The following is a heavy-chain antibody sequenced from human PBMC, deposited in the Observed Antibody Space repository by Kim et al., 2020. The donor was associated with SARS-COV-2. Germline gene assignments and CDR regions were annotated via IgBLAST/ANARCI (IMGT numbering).Heavy chain of an antibody. CDR3: ARRAGGRWPFIN. CDR2: IDPSDSYT. V-gene: IGHV5-10-1*01. Sequence: GESLKISCKGSGYSFTSYWISWVRQMPGKGLEWMGRIDPSDSYTNYSPSFQGHVTISADKSISTAYLQWSSLKASDTAMHYCARRAGGRWPFINWGQGTLVTVSS. CDR1: GYSFTSYW. J-gene: IGHJ4*02.